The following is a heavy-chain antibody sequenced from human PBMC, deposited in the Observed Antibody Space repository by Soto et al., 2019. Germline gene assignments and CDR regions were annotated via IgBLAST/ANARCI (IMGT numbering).Heavy chain of an antibody. J-gene: IGHJ4*02. V-gene: IGHV1-8*01. CDR3: ARGAYYYDSSGYYYFDY. D-gene: IGHD3-22*01. CDR1: GYTFTSYD. Sequence: EASVKVSCKASGYTFTSYDINWVRQATGQGLEWMGWMNPNSGNTGYAQKFQGRVTMTRNTSISTAYMELSSLRSEDTAVYYCARGAYYYDSSGYYYFDYWGQGTLVTVSS. CDR2: MNPNSGNT.